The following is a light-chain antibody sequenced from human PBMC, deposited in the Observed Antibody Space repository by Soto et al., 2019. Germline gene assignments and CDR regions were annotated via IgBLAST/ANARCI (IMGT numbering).Light chain of an antibody. CDR2: EVA. CDR1: SSDVGGYDY. Sequence: QSALTQPASVSGSPGQSITISCTGTSSDVGGYDYVSWYQHHPGKAPKLLIYEVANRPSGLSNRFSGSKSGNTASLTISGLQAEDEADYYCSSYTSSSTLYVFGTGTKLTVL. J-gene: IGLJ1*01. CDR3: SSYTSSSTLYV. V-gene: IGLV2-14*01.